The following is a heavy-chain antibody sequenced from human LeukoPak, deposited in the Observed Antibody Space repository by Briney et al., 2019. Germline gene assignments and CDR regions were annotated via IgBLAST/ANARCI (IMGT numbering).Heavy chain of an antibody. CDR3: ARDLGGSSSDYNCFDP. D-gene: IGHD6-6*01. CDR2: TYYRSKWCS. J-gene: IGHJ5*02. V-gene: IGHV6-1*01. CDR1: GDFVSSNSAA. Sequence: SQTLSLTCAISGDFVSSNSAAWNWSRQSPSRGLEWLGRTYYRSKWCSDYAVSVKSRITINPDTSKNQFSLQLNSVTPEDTAVYYCARDLGGSSSDYNCFDPWGQGTLVTVSS.